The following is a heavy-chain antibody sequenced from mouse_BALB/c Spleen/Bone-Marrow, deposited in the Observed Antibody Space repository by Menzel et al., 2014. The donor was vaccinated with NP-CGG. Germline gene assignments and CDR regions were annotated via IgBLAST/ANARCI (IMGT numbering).Heavy chain of an antibody. V-gene: IGHV6-6*02. D-gene: IGHD2-1*01. CDR3: TRGIYYGNFYAMDY. J-gene: IGHJ4*01. CDR2: IRLKSNNYAT. CDR1: GFTFGKYW. Sequence: EVQGVESGGGLVQPGGPMKLSCVASGFTFGKYWMNWVRQLPEKGLEGAAEIRLKSNNYATHYAESVKGRFTISRDDSKGSVYLQMNNLRAEDTGIYYCTRGIYYGNFYAMDYWGQGTSVTVSS.